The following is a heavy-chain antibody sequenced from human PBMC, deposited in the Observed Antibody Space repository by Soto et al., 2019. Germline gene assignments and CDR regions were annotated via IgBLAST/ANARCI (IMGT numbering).Heavy chain of an antibody. CDR1: GHLFNNHW. V-gene: IGHV5-51*01. D-gene: IGHD3-10*01. Sequence: GESLKISCKGPGHLFNNHWIGWVRQTPGKGLEWMGLIFTRDSETKTSPSFQGHVSFSVDNSINTVYLQWASLKTTDTGIYFCARGYFDSGHGYDLWGQGTLVTVSS. CDR2: IFTRDSET. J-gene: IGHJ5*02. CDR3: ARGYFDSGHGYDL.